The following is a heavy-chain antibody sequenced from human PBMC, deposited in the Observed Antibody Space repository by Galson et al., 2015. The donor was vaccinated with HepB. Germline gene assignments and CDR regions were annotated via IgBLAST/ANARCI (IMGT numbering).Heavy chain of an antibody. CDR2: ISSGGNVM. J-gene: IGHJ5*02. D-gene: IGHD3-3*01. CDR3: ARTVGIWRLDL. Sequence: SLRLSCAASGFTLSSFSMNWVRQAPGKGLEWVSYISSGGNVMYYADSVKGRFTISRDNAKKSVSLQMNSLRDEDTAVYYCARTVGIWRLDLWGQGTLVTVSS. CDR1: GFTLSSFS. V-gene: IGHV3-48*02.